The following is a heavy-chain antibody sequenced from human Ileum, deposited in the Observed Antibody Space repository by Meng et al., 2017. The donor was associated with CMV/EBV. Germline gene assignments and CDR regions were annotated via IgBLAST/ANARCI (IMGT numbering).Heavy chain of an antibody. CDR1: GGSLNGYY. CDR3: ARVGKSFFGELLPYYFDF. J-gene: IGHJ4*02. Sequence: SETLSLTCTVSGGSLNGYYWSWIRQTPGRGLEWIGYIFFSGRTDYNPSVKSRVSLSVDTSKKQFSLQLKSVTAADTAVYYCARVGKSFFGELLPYYFDFWGQGTLVTVSS. V-gene: IGHV4-59*01. D-gene: IGHD3-10*01. CDR2: IFFSGRT.